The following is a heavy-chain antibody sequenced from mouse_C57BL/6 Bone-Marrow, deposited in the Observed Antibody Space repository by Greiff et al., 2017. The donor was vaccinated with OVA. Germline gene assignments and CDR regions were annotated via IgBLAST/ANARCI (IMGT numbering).Heavy chain of an antibody. CDR3: ARDYYWYFDV. J-gene: IGHJ1*03. CDR1: GYSITSGYY. CDR2: ISYDGSN. V-gene: IGHV3-6*01. Sequence: DVKLVESGPGLVKPSQSLSLTCSVTGYSITSGYYWNWIRQFPGNKLEWMGYISYDGSNNYNPSLKNRISITRDTSKNQFFLKLNSVTTEDTATYYCARDYYWYFDVWGTGTTVTVSS.